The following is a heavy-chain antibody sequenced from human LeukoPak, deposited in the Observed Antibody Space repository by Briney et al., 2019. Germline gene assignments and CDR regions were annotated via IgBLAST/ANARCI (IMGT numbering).Heavy chain of an antibody. CDR2: ISPSGGST. Sequence: APVKVSCKASGYIFTTYYIHWVRQAPGQGLEWMGIISPSGGSTTYAQKFQDRVTMTRDTSTSTVYMELSSLRSEDTAVYYCARTSGYTFDYWGQGTLVTVSS. J-gene: IGHJ4*02. CDR1: GYIFTTYY. CDR3: ARTSGYTFDY. V-gene: IGHV1-46*01. D-gene: IGHD3-22*01.